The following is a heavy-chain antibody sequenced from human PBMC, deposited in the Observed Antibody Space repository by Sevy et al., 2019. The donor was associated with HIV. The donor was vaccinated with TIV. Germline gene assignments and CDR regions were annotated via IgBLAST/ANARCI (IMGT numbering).Heavy chain of an antibody. J-gene: IGHJ4*02. CDR1: GFTFDDYG. CDR3: ARRIRLAARPGIQYPFDS. V-gene: IGHV3-20*04. Sequence: GGSLRLSCAASGFTFDDYGMTWVRQAPGRGLEWVTGINWNGGSTRYADSVKGRFTISRDNAKNSLYLQMSSLRAEDTAFYYCARRIRLAARPGIQYPFDSWGQGTLVTVSS. D-gene: IGHD6-6*01. CDR2: INWNGGST.